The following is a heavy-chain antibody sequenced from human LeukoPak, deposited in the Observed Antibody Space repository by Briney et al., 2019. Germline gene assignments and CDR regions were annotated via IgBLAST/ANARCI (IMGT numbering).Heavy chain of an antibody. D-gene: IGHD3-16*01. J-gene: IGHJ4*02. CDR2: INHTGST. CDR3: TRWGSWPYDY. Sequence: SETLSLTCAVSGGSITYHSWTWIPQSPGQGLEWIGEINHTGSTNYNPSLQSRVTMSVDTPKNQFSLKLSEVTAADTAVYFCTRWGSWPYDYWGQGTLVTVSS. CDR1: GGSITYHS. V-gene: IGHV4-34*01.